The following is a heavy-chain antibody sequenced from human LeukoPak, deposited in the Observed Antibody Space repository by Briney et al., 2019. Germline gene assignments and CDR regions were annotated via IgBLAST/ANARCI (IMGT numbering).Heavy chain of an antibody. D-gene: IGHD6-6*01. Sequence: ASVKVSCKASGYTFTGYYMHWVRQAPGQGLEWMGIINPSGGSTSYAQKFQGRVTMTRDTSTSTVYMELSSLRSEDTAVYYCARRGSSSSAPRPFDYWGQGTLVTVSS. CDR2: INPSGGST. J-gene: IGHJ4*02. CDR1: GYTFTGYY. CDR3: ARRGSSSSAPRPFDY. V-gene: IGHV1-46*01.